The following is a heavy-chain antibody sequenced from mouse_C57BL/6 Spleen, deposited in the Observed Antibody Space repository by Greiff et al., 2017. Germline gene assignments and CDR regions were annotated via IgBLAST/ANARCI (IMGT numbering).Heavy chain of an antibody. Sequence: VKLQQPGAELVKPGASVKLSCKASGYTFTSYWMQWVKQRPGQGLEWIGEIDPSDSYTNYNQKFKGKATLTVDTSSSTAYMQLSSLTSEDSAVYYCARFYYYGSSYVPHYWGQGTTLTVSS. CDR3: ARFYYYGSSYVPHY. V-gene: IGHV1-50*01. CDR2: IDPSDSYT. D-gene: IGHD1-1*01. J-gene: IGHJ2*01. CDR1: GYTFTSYW.